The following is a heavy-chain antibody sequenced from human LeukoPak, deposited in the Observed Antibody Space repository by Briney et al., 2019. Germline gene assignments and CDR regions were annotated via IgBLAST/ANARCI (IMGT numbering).Heavy chain of an antibody. J-gene: IGHJ6*02. CDR3: ARGRTADYYYYGMDV. CDR2: MNPNSGNT. Sequence: ASVKVSCKASGYXLTSYDINWVRQATGQGLEWMGWMNPNSGNTGYAQKFQGRVTMTRNTSISTACMELSSLRSEDTAVYYCARGRTADYYYYGMDVWGQGTTVTVSS. V-gene: IGHV1-8*01. CDR1: GYXLTSYD.